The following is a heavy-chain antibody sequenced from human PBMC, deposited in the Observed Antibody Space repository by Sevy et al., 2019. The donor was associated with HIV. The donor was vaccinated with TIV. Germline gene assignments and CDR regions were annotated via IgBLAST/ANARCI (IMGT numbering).Heavy chain of an antibody. CDR2: IYSGGST. Sequence: GGSLRLSCAASGFTVSSNYMSWVRQAPGKGLEWVSVIYSGGSTYYADSVKGRFTISRDNSKNTLYLQMNSLRAEDTAVYYCAGESGIAARNDAFDIWGQGTMVTVSS. CDR3: AGESGIAARNDAFDI. D-gene: IGHD6-6*01. J-gene: IGHJ3*02. V-gene: IGHV3-53*01. CDR1: GFTVSSNY.